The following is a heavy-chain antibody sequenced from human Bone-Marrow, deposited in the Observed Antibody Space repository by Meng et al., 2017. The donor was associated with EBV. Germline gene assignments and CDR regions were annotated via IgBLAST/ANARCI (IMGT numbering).Heavy chain of an antibody. CDR2: VHYTGRT. D-gene: IGHD6-19*01. J-gene: IGHJ5*02. CDR1: VDSIRCFYY. Sequence: LRGRGPALFNPSEPLSLPCTASVDSIRCFYYWGWIRQPPGGGLEWIGSVHYTGRTYYSPSLKSRVTVSIDTSKNQFSLRLTSVTAADTAVYYCARPFPSWQSPRLDPFGAWGQGTLVTVSS. CDR3: ARPFPSWQSPRLDPFGA. V-gene: IGHV4-39*01.